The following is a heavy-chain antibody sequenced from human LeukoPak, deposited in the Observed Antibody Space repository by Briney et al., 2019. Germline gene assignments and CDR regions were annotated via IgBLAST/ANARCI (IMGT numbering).Heavy chain of an antibody. CDR3: ARGLGYCSSTSCYSYWFDP. V-gene: IGHV4-34*01. CDR1: GGSFSGYY. Sequence: SETLSLTCAVYGGSFSGYYWSWIRQPPGEGLEWIGEINHSGSTNYNPSLKSRVTISVDTSKNQFSLKLSSVTAADTAVYYCARGLGYCSSTSCYSYWFDPWGQGTLVTVSS. CDR2: INHSGST. D-gene: IGHD2-2*01. J-gene: IGHJ5*02.